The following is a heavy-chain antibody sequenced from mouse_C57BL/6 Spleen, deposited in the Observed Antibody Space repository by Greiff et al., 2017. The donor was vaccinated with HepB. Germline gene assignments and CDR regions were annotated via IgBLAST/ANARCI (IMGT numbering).Heavy chain of an antibody. D-gene: IGHD2-2*01. CDR3: ARGGLRRFYFDY. V-gene: IGHV1-52*01. J-gene: IGHJ2*01. Sequence: QVQLQQPGAELVRPGSSVKLSCKASGYTFTSYWMHWVKQRPIQGLEWIGNIDPSDSETHYNQKFKDKATLTVDKSSSTAYMQLSSLTSEDSAVYYCARGGLRRFYFDYWGQGTTLTVSS. CDR2: IDPSDSET. CDR1: GYTFTSYW.